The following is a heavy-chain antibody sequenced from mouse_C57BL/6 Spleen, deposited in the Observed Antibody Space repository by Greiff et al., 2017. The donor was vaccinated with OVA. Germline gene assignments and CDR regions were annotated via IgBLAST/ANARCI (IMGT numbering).Heavy chain of an antibody. CDR3: ARWNYSNTGAMDY. CDR2: ISYSGST. J-gene: IGHJ4*01. CDR1: GYSITSDY. Sequence: VQLKESGPGLAKPSQTLSLTCSVTGYSITSDYWNWIRTFPGNKLEYMGYISYSGSTYYNPSLKSRISITRDTSKNQYYLQVNSVTTEDTATDYCARWNYSNTGAMDYWGQGTSVTVSS. V-gene: IGHV3-8*01. D-gene: IGHD2-5*01.